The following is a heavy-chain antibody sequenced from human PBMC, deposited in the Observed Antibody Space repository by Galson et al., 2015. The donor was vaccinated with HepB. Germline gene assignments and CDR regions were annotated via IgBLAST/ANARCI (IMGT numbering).Heavy chain of an antibody. J-gene: IGHJ4*02. CDR2: ISSSSSTI. CDR3: AREQVNWNSVSDY. D-gene: IGHD1-1*01. CDR1: GFTFSTYS. V-gene: IGHV3-48*02. Sequence: SLRLSCAASGFTFSTYSMNWVRQAPGKGLEWVSYISSSSSTIYYADSVMGRFTISRDNAKNSLYLQMNSLRDEDTAVYYCAREQVNWNSVSDYWGQGTLVTVSS.